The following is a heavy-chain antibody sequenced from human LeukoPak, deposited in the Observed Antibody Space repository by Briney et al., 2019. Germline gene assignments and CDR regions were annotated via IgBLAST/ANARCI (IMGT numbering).Heavy chain of an antibody. CDR1: GFTFSSCG. J-gene: IGHJ4*02. CDR2: IGYDGSNK. CDR3: ARDPHYYGSGNYYYDY. V-gene: IGHV3-33*01. Sequence: GGSLRLSCAASGFTFSSCGMHWVRQAPGKGLEWVAIIGYDGSNKYYADSVKGRFTISRDNSKNTLYLQMNSLRAEDTAVYYCARDPHYYGSGNYYYDYWGQGTLVTVSS. D-gene: IGHD3-10*01.